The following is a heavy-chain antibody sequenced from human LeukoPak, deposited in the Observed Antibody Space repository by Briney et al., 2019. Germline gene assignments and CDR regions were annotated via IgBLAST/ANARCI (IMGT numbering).Heavy chain of an antibody. J-gene: IGHJ4*02. V-gene: IGHV1-2*02. Sequence: ASVKVSCKASGYTFTGYYMHWVRQAPGQGLEWMGWINPNSGGTNYAQKFQGRVTMTRDTSTSTAYMELRSLRSDDTAVYYCARDTEWEKNPDYFDYWGQGTLVTVSS. CDR2: INPNSGGT. CDR3: ARDTEWEKNPDYFDY. CDR1: GYTFTGYY. D-gene: IGHD1-26*01.